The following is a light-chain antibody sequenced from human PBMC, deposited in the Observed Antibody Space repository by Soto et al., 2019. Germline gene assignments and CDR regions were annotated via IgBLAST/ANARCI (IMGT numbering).Light chain of an antibody. CDR2: AAS. Sequence: DIQMTQSPSSLSASVGDRVTITCRASQSISSYLNWYQQKPGKAPKLLIYAASSLQSGVPSRFHGSGSGTDFTLTISSLQPEDFATYYCQQSYSTPRFGGGTKVEIE. J-gene: IGKJ4*02. CDR3: QQSYSTPR. V-gene: IGKV1-39*01. CDR1: QSISSY.